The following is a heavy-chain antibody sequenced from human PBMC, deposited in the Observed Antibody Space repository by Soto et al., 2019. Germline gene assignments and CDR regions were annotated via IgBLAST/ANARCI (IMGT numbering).Heavy chain of an antibody. CDR3: AKSPGYSSSSGWFDP. J-gene: IGHJ5*02. V-gene: IGHV3-23*01. CDR2: ISGSGGST. D-gene: IGHD6-6*01. CDR1: GFTFSSYA. Sequence: GGSLRLPCAASGFTFSSYAMSWVRQAPGKGLEWVSAISGSGGSTYYADSVKGRFTISRDNSKNTLYLQMNSLRAEDTAVYYCAKSPGYSSSSGWFDPWGQGTLVTVSS.